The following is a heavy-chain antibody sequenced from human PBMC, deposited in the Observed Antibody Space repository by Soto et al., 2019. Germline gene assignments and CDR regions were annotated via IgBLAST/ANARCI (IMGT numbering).Heavy chain of an antibody. CDR2: ISSYNSYNGDT. J-gene: IGHJ6*02. Sequence: QVQLVQSGADLKKPGASVQVSCKTSGYTFSNYAINWVRQAPGQGLEWMGWISSYNSYNGDTKYARMLQDRLTMTIDTSTATAYMELRSLRSDDPADYYCARSELERGEVGYYGMDVWGQGTTVTVSS. CDR1: GYTFSNYA. V-gene: IGHV1-18*04. CDR3: ARSELERGEVGYYGMDV. D-gene: IGHD3-16*01.